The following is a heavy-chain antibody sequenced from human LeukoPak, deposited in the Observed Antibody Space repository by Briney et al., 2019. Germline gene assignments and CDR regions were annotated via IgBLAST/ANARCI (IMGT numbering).Heavy chain of an antibody. Sequence: KPSETLSLTCTVSGVSISSYYWSWIRQPPGKGLEFIGYISYTGSTSYSPSLKSRVTISLDTSKNQFSLKLTSVTAADTAVYYCARHYCSGGSCKPDYWGQGTLVTVSS. D-gene: IGHD2-15*01. CDR3: ARHYCSGGSCKPDY. J-gene: IGHJ4*02. V-gene: IGHV4-59*08. CDR1: GVSISSYY. CDR2: ISYTGST.